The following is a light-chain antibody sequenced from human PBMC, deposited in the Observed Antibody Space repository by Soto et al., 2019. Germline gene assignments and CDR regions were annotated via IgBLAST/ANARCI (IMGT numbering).Light chain of an antibody. V-gene: IGLV2-14*01. Sequence: QSALTQPASVSGSPGQSITISCTGTSSDVGGYKYVSWYQQHPGKAPKLIIYAVSNRPSGVPNRFSASKSGNTASLTISGLQAEDEADYFCSSFSSTTATTVVFGGGTKLTVL. CDR3: SSFSSTTATTVV. J-gene: IGLJ2*01. CDR2: AVS. CDR1: SSDVGGYKY.